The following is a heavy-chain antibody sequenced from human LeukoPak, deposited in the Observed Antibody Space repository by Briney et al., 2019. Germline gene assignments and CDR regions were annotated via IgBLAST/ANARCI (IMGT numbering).Heavy chain of an antibody. CDR2: MNPNSGNT. V-gene: IGHV1-8*01. CDR3: ARVVTPRYCTSPTCYWKGWFDP. J-gene: IGHJ5*02. CDR1: GYTFTSYD. D-gene: IGHD2-2*01. Sequence: ASVKVSCKASGYTFTSYDINWVRQATGQGLEWMGSMNPNSGNTGYAQKFQGRVTMTRNTSISTAYMELSSLRYEDTAVYNCARVVTPRYCTSPTCYWKGWFDPWGQGTLVTVSS.